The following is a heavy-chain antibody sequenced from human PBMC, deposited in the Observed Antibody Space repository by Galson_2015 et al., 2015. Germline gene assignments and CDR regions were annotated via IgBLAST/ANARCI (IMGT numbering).Heavy chain of an antibody. Sequence: SLRLSCAASGFTVSSNYMSWVRQAPGKGLEWVSVIYSGGSTYYADSVKGRFTISRDNSKNTLYLQMNSLRAEDTAVYYCARESYSSGWFDYWGQGTLVTVSS. V-gene: IGHV3-53*01. CDR2: IYSGGST. CDR1: GFTVSSNY. D-gene: IGHD6-19*01. J-gene: IGHJ4*02. CDR3: ARESYSSGWFDY.